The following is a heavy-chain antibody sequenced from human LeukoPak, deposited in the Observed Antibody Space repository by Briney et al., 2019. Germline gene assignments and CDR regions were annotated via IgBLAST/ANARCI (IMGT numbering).Heavy chain of an antibody. J-gene: IGHJ4*02. CDR3: ASHLFSIVATIGPLRS. CDR1: GFTFNNYG. CDR2: ISGSGGNT. V-gene: IGHV3-23*01. Sequence: GGSLRLSCAASGFTFNNYGMSWVRQAPGKGLEWVSGISGSGGNTYYRDSVKGRFTISRDNFKNTLHLQMNSLRAEDTAVYYCASHLFSIVATIGPLRSWGQGTLVTVSS. D-gene: IGHD5-12*01.